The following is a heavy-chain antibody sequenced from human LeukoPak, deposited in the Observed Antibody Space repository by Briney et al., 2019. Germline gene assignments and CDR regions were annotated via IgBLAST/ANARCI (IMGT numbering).Heavy chain of an antibody. Sequence: PGRSLRLSCAASGFTFSSYAMHWVRQAPGKGLEWVAVISYDGSNKYYADSVKGRFTISRGNSKNTLYLQMNSLRAEDTAVYYCARQPYSSSWYGFDAFDIWGQGTMVTVSS. CDR1: GFTFSSYA. J-gene: IGHJ3*02. D-gene: IGHD6-13*01. CDR3: ARQPYSSSWYGFDAFDI. CDR2: ISYDGSNK. V-gene: IGHV3-30*04.